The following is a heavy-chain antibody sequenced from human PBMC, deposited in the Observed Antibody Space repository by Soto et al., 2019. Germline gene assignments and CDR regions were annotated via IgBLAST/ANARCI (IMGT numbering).Heavy chain of an antibody. CDR2: INTDGSIT. V-gene: IGHV3-74*01. CDR1: GLIFSNYK. D-gene: IGHD3-16*02. Sequence: GGSLRLSCAASGLIFSNYKMHWVRQAPGKGLVWVSRINTDGSITDYADSVKGRFTVSRDNAKNTMYLQMNSLTADDTAVYYCARGGPAGMITFGGVIAQHDYWGQGTLVTVAS. CDR3: ARGGPAGMITFGGVIAQHDY. J-gene: IGHJ4*02.